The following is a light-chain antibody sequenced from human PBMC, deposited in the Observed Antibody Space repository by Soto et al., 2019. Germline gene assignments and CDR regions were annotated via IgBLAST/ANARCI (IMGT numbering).Light chain of an antibody. CDR2: AAS. Sequence: DIEVTQSPSSLSASVGDRVTITCRASQSISSYLNWYQQKPGKAPKLLIYAASSLQSGVPSRFSGSGSGTDFTLTISSLQPEDFATYYCQQNYSILMTTFGQVTRLANK. CDR1: QSISSY. CDR3: QQNYSILMTT. J-gene: IGKJ5*01. V-gene: IGKV1-39*01.